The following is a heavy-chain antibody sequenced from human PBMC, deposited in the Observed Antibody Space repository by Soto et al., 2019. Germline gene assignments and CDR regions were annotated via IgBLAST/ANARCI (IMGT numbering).Heavy chain of an antibody. Sequence: ASVKVSCKASGYTFTSYDINWVRQATGQGLEWMGWMNPNSGNTGYAQKFQGRVTMTRNTSISTAYMELSSLRSEDTAVYYCARAEVETYYYYGMDVWGQGTTVTVSS. CDR1: GYTFTSYD. CDR2: MNPNSGNT. V-gene: IGHV1-8*01. CDR3: ARAEVETYYYYGMDV. J-gene: IGHJ6*02.